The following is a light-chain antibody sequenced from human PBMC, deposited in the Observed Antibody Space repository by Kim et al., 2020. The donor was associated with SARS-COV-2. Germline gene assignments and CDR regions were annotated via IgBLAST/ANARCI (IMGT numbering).Light chain of an antibody. CDR1: QGISSW. J-gene: IGKJ1*01. CDR3: QQTNSVPPT. Sequence: ASVGGRVTITCRASQGISSWLAWYQQKPGKAPKFLIYGASSLQSGVPSRFSGSGSGTEFTLTITSLQPEDCATYYCQQTNSVPPTFGQGTKVDIK. CDR2: GAS. V-gene: IGKV1-12*01.